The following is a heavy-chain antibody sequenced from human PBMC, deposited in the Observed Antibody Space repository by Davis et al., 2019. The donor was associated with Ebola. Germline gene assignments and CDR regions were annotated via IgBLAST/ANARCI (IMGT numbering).Heavy chain of an antibody. CDR2: IYPGDSDT. V-gene: IGHV5-51*01. J-gene: IGHJ4*02. D-gene: IGHD4-17*01. Sequence: PGGSLRLSCKGSGYSFATYWIGWVRQMPGKGLEWMGIIYPGDSDTRYSPSFQGQVTISADKSISTAYLQWSSMKASDTAMYYCARPSPTGGWYWGQGTLVTVSS. CDR3: ARPSPTGGWY. CDR1: GYSFATYW.